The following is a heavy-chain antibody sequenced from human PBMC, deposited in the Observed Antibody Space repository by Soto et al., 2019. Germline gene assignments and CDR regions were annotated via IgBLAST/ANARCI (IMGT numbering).Heavy chain of an antibody. CDR3: ASNSFYYDSSGSLAFHYGMDV. J-gene: IGHJ6*02. CDR2: ISAFNGDT. V-gene: IGHV1-18*01. CDR1: GYTLSTYG. Sequence: QVQLVQSRAEVKKPGASVKVSCKASGYTLSTYGVSWVRQAPGQGLEWMGWISAFNGDTNYAQRFQGRVTMTTDTSTSTASMELRSLRSDDTAVYYCASNSFYYDSSGSLAFHYGMDVWGQGTTVIVSS. D-gene: IGHD3-22*01.